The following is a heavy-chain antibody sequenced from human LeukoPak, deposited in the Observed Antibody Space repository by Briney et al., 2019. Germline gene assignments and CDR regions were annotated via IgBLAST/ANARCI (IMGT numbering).Heavy chain of an antibody. CDR1: GGSISSYY. CDR2: IYTSGST. Sequence: SETLSLTCTVSGGSISSYYWSWIRQPAGKGLEWIARIYTSGSTNYNPSLKSRVTMSVDTSKNQFSLKLSSVTAADTAVYYCARDQGIAAAGTFDYWGQGTLVTVSS. D-gene: IGHD6-13*01. J-gene: IGHJ4*02. V-gene: IGHV4-4*07. CDR3: ARDQGIAAAGTFDY.